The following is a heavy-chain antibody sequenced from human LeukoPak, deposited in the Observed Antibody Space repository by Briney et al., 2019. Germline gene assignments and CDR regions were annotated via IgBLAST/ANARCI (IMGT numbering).Heavy chain of an antibody. CDR2: IKRKSAGGTI. Sequence: PGGSLRLSCAASGFIFSDAWLSWVRQAPGKGLEWVGRIKRKSAGGTIDYAAPVRGRFTISRDDSKNTLYLQMNSLKTEDTAIYYCATEYSVFAFDIWGQGTVVTVSS. CDR3: ATEYSVFAFDI. J-gene: IGHJ3*02. D-gene: IGHD5-12*01. V-gene: IGHV3-15*01. CDR1: GFIFSDAW.